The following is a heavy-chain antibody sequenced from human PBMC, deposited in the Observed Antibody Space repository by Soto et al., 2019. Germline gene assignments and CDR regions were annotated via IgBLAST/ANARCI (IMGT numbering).Heavy chain of an antibody. V-gene: IGHV3-23*01. CDR3: AKDWRMDV. CDR1: GFTFSSYA. J-gene: IGHJ6*02. CDR2: ISSSGGSGGST. Sequence: EVQLLESGGGLVQPGGSLRLSCAASGFTFSSYAMNWVRQAPGKGLEWVSDISSSGGSGGSTHYAESVKGRFTISRDNSKNTLYLQMNSLRAEDAAVYYCAKDWRMDVWGQGTTVTVSS.